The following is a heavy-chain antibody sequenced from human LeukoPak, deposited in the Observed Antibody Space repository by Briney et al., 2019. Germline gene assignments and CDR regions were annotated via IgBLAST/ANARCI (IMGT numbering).Heavy chain of an antibody. J-gene: IGHJ5*02. Sequence: GGSLRLSCTASGFTFGDYAMTWVRQAPGKGLEGVGFTRSKAYGGTTEYAASVKGRFTISRDDYKSIAYLQMNSLKTEDTAVYYCTRTVAAARMYNWFDPWGQGTLVTVSS. V-gene: IGHV3-49*04. CDR3: TRTVAAARMYNWFDP. CDR2: TRSKAYGGTT. CDR1: GFTFGDYA. D-gene: IGHD6-13*01.